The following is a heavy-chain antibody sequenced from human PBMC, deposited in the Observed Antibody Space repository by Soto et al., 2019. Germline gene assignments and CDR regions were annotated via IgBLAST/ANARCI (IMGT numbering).Heavy chain of an antibody. CDR2: ISGSGGNT. V-gene: IGHV3-23*01. D-gene: IGHD5-12*01. CDR3: AKLGMTTINRDY. CDR1: GFSFDTYA. Sequence: EAQLLESGGGLVQPGGSLRLSCAASGFSFDTYAMSWVRQAPGKGLEWVSSISGSGGNTYYADSVKGRFPISRDNSKNILYLQMTSLRAEDTALYYCAKLGMTTINRDYWGQGTQVTVSS. J-gene: IGHJ4*02.